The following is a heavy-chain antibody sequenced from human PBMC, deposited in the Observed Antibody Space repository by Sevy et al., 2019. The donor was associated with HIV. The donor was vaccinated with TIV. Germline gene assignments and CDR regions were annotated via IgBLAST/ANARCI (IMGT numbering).Heavy chain of an antibody. CDR1: GGSISSYY. Sequence: SETLSLTCTVSGGSISSYYWTWIRQPPGKGLEWIGYRYYTGSANYNPSLKSRVTISVDTYKNQFFLKLSSVTAVDTAVYYCARYYYDNSGPGSWFDPWGQGTLVTVSS. V-gene: IGHV4-59*01. CDR2: RYYTGSA. CDR3: ARYYYDNSGPGSWFDP. D-gene: IGHD3-22*01. J-gene: IGHJ5*02.